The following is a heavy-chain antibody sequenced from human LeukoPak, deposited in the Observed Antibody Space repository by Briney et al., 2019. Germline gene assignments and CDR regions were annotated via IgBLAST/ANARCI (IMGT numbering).Heavy chain of an antibody. Sequence: GGSLRLSCAASGFTFSSYAMSWVRQAPGKGLEWVSAISGSGGSTYYADSVKGRFTISRDNSKNTLYLQMSSLRAEDTAVYYCAKDRHYYDSSGYYYWNFDLWGRGTLVTVSS. CDR2: ISGSGGST. V-gene: IGHV3-23*01. CDR1: GFTFSSYA. CDR3: AKDRHYYDSSGYYYWNFDL. D-gene: IGHD3-22*01. J-gene: IGHJ2*01.